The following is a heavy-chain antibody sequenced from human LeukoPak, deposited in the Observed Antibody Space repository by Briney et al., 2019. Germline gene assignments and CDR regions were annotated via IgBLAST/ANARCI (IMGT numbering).Heavy chain of an antibody. D-gene: IGHD3-22*01. CDR1: GFSFSSYG. CDR2: IWYDGNNE. Sequence: QSGGSLRLSCAASGFSFSSYGMNWVRQAPGEGLEWLAFIWYDGNNEHYADSVKGRFTISRDNSKNTLYLQMNSLRAEDTAVYYCARPRGPMIVVVIDAFDIWGQGTMVTVSS. J-gene: IGHJ3*02. V-gene: IGHV3-30*02. CDR3: ARPRGPMIVVVIDAFDI.